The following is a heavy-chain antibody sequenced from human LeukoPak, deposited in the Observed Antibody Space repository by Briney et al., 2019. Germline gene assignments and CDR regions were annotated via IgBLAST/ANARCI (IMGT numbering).Heavy chain of an antibody. CDR1: GFTLSDYT. J-gene: IGHJ4*02. CDR3: ASRLSSGWNHFRY. V-gene: IGHV3-21*01. Sequence: PGVSLRLSCAASGFTLSDYTMNWVRQAPGKGREWISSISSTSWYLYHAELLKGRFTTSRDNAKNSLFLQMNGLRVEDTAVYYCASRLSSGWNHFRYWGQGTLVTVSS. D-gene: IGHD6-19*01. CDR2: ISSTSWYL.